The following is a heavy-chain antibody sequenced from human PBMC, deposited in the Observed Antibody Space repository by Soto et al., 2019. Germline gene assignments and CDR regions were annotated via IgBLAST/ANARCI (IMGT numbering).Heavy chain of an antibody. V-gene: IGHV1-46*02. CDR2: INPSGEHT. J-gene: IGHJ4*02. D-gene: IGHD2-15*01. CDR1: GYSFKDHY. CDR3: ARISCKGGSCYFDFDH. Sequence: VKVSCKASGYSFKDHYMHWVRQAPGRGLEWVGIINPSGEHTNYAQQFRGRVAMTRDTSTSTAYMELRSLRSEDTAVYFCARISCKGGSCYFDFDHWGQGTLVTVPQ.